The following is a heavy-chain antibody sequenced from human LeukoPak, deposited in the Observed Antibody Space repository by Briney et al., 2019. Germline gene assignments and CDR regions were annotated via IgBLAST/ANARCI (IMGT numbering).Heavy chain of an antibody. CDR3: AKAYSSGYYVNWFDP. CDR1: GFTFDDYA. CDR2: ISWNSGSI. J-gene: IGHJ5*01. D-gene: IGHD3-22*01. Sequence: GGSLRLSCAASGFTFDDYAMHWVRQAPGKGLEWVSGISWNSGSIGYADSVKGRFTISRDNAKNSLYLQMNSLRAEDTALYYCAKAYSSGYYVNWFDPWGQGTTVTVSS. V-gene: IGHV3-9*01.